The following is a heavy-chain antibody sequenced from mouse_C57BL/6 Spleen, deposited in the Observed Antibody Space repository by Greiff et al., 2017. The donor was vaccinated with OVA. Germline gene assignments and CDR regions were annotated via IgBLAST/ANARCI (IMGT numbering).Heavy chain of an antibody. CDR1: GYTFTDYY. J-gene: IGHJ3*01. Sequence: VQLQQSGPELVKPGASVKISCKASGYTFTDYYMNWVKQSHGKSLEWIGDINPNNGGTSYNQKFKGKATLTVDKSSSTAYMELRSLTSEDSAVYYCARSVLYYSNVGFAYWGQGTLVTVSA. CDR2: INPNNGGT. D-gene: IGHD2-5*01. V-gene: IGHV1-26*01. CDR3: ARSVLYYSNVGFAY.